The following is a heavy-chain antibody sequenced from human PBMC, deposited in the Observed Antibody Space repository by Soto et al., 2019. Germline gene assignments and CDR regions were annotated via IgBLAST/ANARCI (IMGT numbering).Heavy chain of an antibody. CDR3: ARGAALYDYVWGSYRYTNWLDP. Sequence: SQTLALTCAISGDSGSSNSATWNWIRESPSRGLEWLGRTYYRSKWYNDYAVSEKSRITINPDTSKNQFSLQLNSVTPEDTAVDYCARGAALYDYVWGSYRYTNWLDPWGQGTRVTVSS. J-gene: IGHJ5*02. D-gene: IGHD3-16*02. CDR1: GDSGSSNSAT. V-gene: IGHV6-1*01. CDR2: TYYRSKWYN.